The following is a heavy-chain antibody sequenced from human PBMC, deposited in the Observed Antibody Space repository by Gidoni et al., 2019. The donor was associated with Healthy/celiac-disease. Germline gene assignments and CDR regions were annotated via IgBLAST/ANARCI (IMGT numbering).Heavy chain of an antibody. D-gene: IGHD4-17*01. J-gene: IGHJ5*02. CDR1: GYTFTGYY. CDR2: INPNSGGT. CDR3: ARGLPNYGDYLNWFDP. Sequence: QVQLVQSGAEVKKHGASVKVSCKAAGYTFTGYYMHLVQQAPGPGLEWMGWINPNSGGTNYAQKFQGRVTMTRDTSISTAYMELSRLRSDDTAVYYCARGLPNYGDYLNWFDPWGQGTLVTVSS. V-gene: IGHV1-2*02.